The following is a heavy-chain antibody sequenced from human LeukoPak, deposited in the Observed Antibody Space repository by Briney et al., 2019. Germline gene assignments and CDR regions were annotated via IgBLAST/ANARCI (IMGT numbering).Heavy chain of an antibody. V-gene: IGHV3-48*01. Sequence: GGSLRLSCAASGFTFSAYSMNWVRQAPGKGLEWVSFISGGGGTIYYADSVKGRFTISRDNAKNSQHLQMDSLRVEDTAVYYCARNQEIDYYDSSGFYWGVEYWGQGTLVTVSS. CDR2: ISGGGGTI. D-gene: IGHD3-22*01. J-gene: IGHJ4*02. CDR3: ARNQEIDYYDSSGFYWGVEY. CDR1: GFTFSAYS.